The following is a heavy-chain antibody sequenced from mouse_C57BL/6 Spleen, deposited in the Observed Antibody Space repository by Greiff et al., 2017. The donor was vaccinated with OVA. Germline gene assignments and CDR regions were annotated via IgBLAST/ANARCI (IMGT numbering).Heavy chain of an antibody. CDR3: AREGDSSGLYYFDY. Sequence: QVQLKESGPELVKPGASVKISCKASGYAFSSSWMNWVKQRPGKGLEWIGRIYPGDGDTNYNGKFKGKATLTADKSSSTAYMQLSSLTSEDSAVDFCAREGDSSGLYYFDYWGKGTTLTVSS. D-gene: IGHD3-2*02. J-gene: IGHJ2*01. V-gene: IGHV1-82*01. CDR2: IYPGDGDT. CDR1: GYAFSSSW.